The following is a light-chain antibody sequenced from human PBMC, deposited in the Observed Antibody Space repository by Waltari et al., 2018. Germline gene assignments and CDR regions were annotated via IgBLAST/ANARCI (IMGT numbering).Light chain of an antibody. J-gene: IGLJ7*01. CDR2: EDT. Sequence: QSVLTQPPSVSAAPGQRGTIPCNGGSSNIGKNAVSWYRQVPGSAPKLLIHEDTERPAGVPGRFSGSKSGTSATLDITGLQPGDEAEYYCGTWDSSLSGAVFGGGTLLTVL. CDR3: GTWDSSLSGAV. CDR1: SSNIGKNA. V-gene: IGLV1-51*02.